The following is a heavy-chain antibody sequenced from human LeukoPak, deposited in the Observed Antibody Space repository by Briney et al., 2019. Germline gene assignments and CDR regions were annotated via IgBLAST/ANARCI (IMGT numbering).Heavy chain of an antibody. V-gene: IGHV4-38-2*02. D-gene: IGHD1-1*01. J-gene: IGHJ4*02. CDR3: AGYDTGFEY. Sequence: PSETLSLTCSVSGFSISSAYHWGWIRQPPGGRLEWIGSISHTGVTYYNPSFKSRLTISLDTSKDQFYLQLTSVTAADTAMYYCAGYDTGFEYWGQGIVVTVSS. CDR1: GFSISSAYH. CDR2: ISHTGVT.